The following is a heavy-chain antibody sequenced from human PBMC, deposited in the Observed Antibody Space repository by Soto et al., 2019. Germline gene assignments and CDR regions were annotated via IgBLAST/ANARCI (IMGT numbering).Heavy chain of an antibody. D-gene: IGHD3-3*01. CDR2: IYYSGST. Sequence: SETLSLTCTVSGGSISSYYWSWIRQPPGKGLEWIGYIYYSGSTNYNPSLKSRVTISVDTSKNQFSLKLSSVTAAGTAVYYCARAGHYDFWSGYYPNYYYGMDVWGQGNTVTVSS. V-gene: IGHV4-59*01. J-gene: IGHJ6*02. CDR1: GGSISSYY. CDR3: ARAGHYDFWSGYYPNYYYGMDV.